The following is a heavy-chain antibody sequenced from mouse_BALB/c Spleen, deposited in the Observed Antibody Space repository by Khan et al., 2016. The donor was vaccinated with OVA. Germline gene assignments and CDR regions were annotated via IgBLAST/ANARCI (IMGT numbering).Heavy chain of an antibody. D-gene: IGHD2-4*01. CDR1: GYTFTDYN. CDR2: IYPYNGGT. Sequence: IQLVQSGPELLKPGASVKISCKASGYTFTDYNMHWVKQSHGKSLEWIGYIYPYNGGTGYNQKFKSKATLTVDNSSSTAYMELRSLTSEDSAVYYGARSRGPGYDYCFDYWGQGTTLTVSS. J-gene: IGHJ2*01. CDR3: ARSRGPGYDYCFDY. V-gene: IGHV1S29*02.